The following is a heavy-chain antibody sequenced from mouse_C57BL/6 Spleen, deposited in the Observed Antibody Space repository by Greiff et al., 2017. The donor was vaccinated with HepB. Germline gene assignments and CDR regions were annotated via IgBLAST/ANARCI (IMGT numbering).Heavy chain of an antibody. J-gene: IGHJ3*01. D-gene: IGHD1-1*01. CDR1: GYTFTTYP. Sequence: VKLMESGAELVKPGASVKMSCKASGYTFTTYPIEWMKQNHGKSLEWIGNFHPYNDDTKYNEKFKGKATLTVEKSSSTVYLELSRLTSDDSAVYYCARGDYYGSSSFAYWGQRTLVTVSA. CDR3: ARGDYYGSSSFAY. CDR2: FHPYNDDT. V-gene: IGHV1-47*01.